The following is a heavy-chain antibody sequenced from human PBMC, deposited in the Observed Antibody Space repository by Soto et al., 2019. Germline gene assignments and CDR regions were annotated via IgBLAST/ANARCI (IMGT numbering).Heavy chain of an antibody. V-gene: IGHV4-34*01. Sequence: SETLSLTCAVYGGSFSGYYWSCIRQPPGKGLEWIGEINHGGSTNYNPSLKSRVTISIDTSKNQFSLTLTSVTAADTAVYYCARHQIAAYGIDYWGQGTPVTVSS. J-gene: IGHJ4*02. CDR2: INHGGST. D-gene: IGHD6-13*01. CDR1: GGSFSGYY. CDR3: ARHQIAAYGIDY.